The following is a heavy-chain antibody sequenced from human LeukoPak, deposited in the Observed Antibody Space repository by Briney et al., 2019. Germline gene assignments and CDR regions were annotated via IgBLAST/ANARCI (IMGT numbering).Heavy chain of an antibody. CDR2: ISAYNGNT. D-gene: IGHD3-22*01. Sequence: GASVKVSCKASGCTFTSYGISWVRQAPGQGLEWMGWISAYNGNTNYAQKLQGRVTMTTDTSTSTAYMELRSLRSDDTAVYYCARGAGYYDSSGYFPENWSDPWGQGTLVTVSS. CDR1: GCTFTSYG. J-gene: IGHJ5*02. V-gene: IGHV1-18*01. CDR3: ARGAGYYDSSGYFPENWSDP.